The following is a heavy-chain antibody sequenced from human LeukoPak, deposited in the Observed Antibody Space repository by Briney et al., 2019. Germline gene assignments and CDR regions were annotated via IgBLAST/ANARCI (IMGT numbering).Heavy chain of an antibody. CDR3: ARSVPDYTRFDY. CDR2: FKTKYNQV. D-gene: IGHD4-11*01. J-gene: IGHJ4*02. V-gene: IGHV3-23*05. CDR1: GFTFSDYA. Sequence: GGSLRLSCVASGFTFSDYAMNWVRQAPGKGLEWVSTFKTKYNQVYYAESVRGRFTISTDNSNNTVYLQMNSLRAEDTALYYCARSVPDYTRFDYWAREPWSPSPQ.